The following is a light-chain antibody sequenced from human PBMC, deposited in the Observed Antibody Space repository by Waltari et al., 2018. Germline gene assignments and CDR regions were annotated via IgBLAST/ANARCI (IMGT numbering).Light chain of an antibody. V-gene: IGLV1-44*01. Sequence: QSVLTQPPSASGTPGQRGTISCSGSSSNIGSNTVNWYQQLPGTAPKLLIYSNNRRPSGVPDRFSGSKSGTSASLAISGLQSEDEADYYCAAWDDSLNGRVFGGGTKLTVL. CDR1: SSNIGSNT. CDR3: AAWDDSLNGRV. CDR2: SNN. J-gene: IGLJ3*02.